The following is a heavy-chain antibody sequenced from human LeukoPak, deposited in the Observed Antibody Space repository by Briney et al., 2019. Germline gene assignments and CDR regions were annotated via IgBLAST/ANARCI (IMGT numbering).Heavy chain of an antibody. D-gene: IGHD2-21*02. CDR2: IIPIFGTA. CDR1: GGTFSSYA. V-gene: IGHV1-69*06. CDR3: ARDCGGDCYSTFLDY. Sequence: ASVKVSCKASGGTFSSYAISWVRQAPGQGLEWMGGIIPIFGTANYAQKFQGGVTITADKSTSTAYMELSSLRSEDTAVYYCARDCGGDCYSTFLDYWGQGTLVTVSS. J-gene: IGHJ4*02.